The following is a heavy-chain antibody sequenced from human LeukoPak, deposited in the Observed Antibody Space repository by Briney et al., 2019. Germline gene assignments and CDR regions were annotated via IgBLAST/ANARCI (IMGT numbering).Heavy chain of an antibody. CDR2: IDPSDSYT. V-gene: IGHV5-10-1*01. Sequence: PGESLKISCKGSGYTFISNWITWVRQMPGKGLEWMGRIDPSDSYTNYSPSFQGHVAISADKSTSTAYLQWSSLKASDTAMYYCASRATVPPYNWFDPWGQGTLVTVSS. CDR3: ASRATVPPYNWFDP. D-gene: IGHD4-17*01. J-gene: IGHJ5*02. CDR1: GYTFISNW.